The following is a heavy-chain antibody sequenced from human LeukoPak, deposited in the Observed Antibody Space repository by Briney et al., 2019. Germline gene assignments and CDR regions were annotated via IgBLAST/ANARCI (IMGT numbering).Heavy chain of an antibody. Sequence: SETLSLTCTVSGGSISSSSYYWGWIRQPPGKGLEWIGSIYYSGSTYYNPSLKSRVTISVDTSKSQFSLNLSSVTAADTSVYYCASPVTPRDHDAFDIWGQGTLVTVSS. CDR2: IYYSGST. J-gene: IGHJ3*02. CDR3: ASPVTPRDHDAFDI. CDR1: GGSISSSSYY. V-gene: IGHV4-39*01. D-gene: IGHD4-17*01.